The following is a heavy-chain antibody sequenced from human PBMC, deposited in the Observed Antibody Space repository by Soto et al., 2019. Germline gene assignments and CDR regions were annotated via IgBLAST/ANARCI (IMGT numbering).Heavy chain of an antibody. V-gene: IGHV4-34*01. D-gene: IGHD2-8*02. Sequence: PETLSLTCAGSGVSLSGYYWTWIRQPPVTGLEWIGEINHSGSTNNNPSLKSRVTISVDTSKNQFSLKLTSVTAADTAVYYCARDKITGLFDYWGQGTLVTVSS. CDR2: INHSGST. CDR3: ARDKITGLFDY. J-gene: IGHJ4*02. CDR1: GVSLSGYY.